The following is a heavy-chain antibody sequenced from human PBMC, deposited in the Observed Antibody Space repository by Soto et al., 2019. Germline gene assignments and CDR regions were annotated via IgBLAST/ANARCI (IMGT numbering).Heavy chain of an antibody. J-gene: IGHJ6*02. CDR1: GFTFTSSA. Sequence: SVKVSCKASGFTFTSSAVQWVRQARGQRLEWIGWIVVGSGNTNYAQKFQERVTITRDMSTSTAYMELSSLRSEDTAVYYCAADPLGYSYGHNYGMDVWGQGTTVTVSS. CDR2: IVVGSGNT. CDR3: AADPLGYSYGHNYGMDV. V-gene: IGHV1-58*01. D-gene: IGHD5-18*01.